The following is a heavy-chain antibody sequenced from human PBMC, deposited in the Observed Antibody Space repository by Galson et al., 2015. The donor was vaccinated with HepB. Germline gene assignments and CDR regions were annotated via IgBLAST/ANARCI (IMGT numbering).Heavy chain of an antibody. CDR3: ASSGYYKGEYFDY. CDR1: GFTFSSYG. V-gene: IGHV3-33*01. Sequence: SLRLSCAASGFTFSSYGMHWVRQAPGKGLEWVAVIWYDGSNKYYADSVKGRFTISRDNSKNTLYLQMNSLRAEDTAVYYCASSGYYKGEYFDYWGQGTLVTVSS. CDR2: IWYDGSNK. D-gene: IGHD3-22*01. J-gene: IGHJ4*02.